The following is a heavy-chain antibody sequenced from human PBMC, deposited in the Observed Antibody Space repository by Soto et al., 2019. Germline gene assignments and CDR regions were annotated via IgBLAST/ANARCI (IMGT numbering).Heavy chain of an antibody. Sequence: QVQLVQSGAEVKKPGASVKVACKASGYTFSGYYMHWVRQAPGQGLEWMGWINTLSGDTSFPQKFQGRLAMTRDTSIDTAFMEVSRLTSDDTAIYYCARSLLNVILPLGYWGQGTLVSVSS. D-gene: IGHD3-3*02. CDR1: GYTFSGYY. J-gene: IGHJ4*02. CDR2: INTLSGDT. V-gene: IGHV1-2*02. CDR3: ARSLLNVILPLGY.